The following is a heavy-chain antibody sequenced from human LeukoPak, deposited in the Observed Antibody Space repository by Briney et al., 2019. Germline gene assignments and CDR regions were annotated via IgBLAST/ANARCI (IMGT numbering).Heavy chain of an antibody. CDR1: GFTFSSHA. D-gene: IGHD2-8*01. V-gene: IGHV3-23*01. CDR3: AKRPVNGHGLDP. CDR2: ISSSGGST. J-gene: IGHJ5*02. Sequence: PGGSLRLSCAASGFTFSSHAMSWVRQSPGKGLEWVSAISSSGGSTYYADSVKGRFTISRDNSKNTLYLQMNSLRAEDTAVYYCAKRPVNGHGLDPWGQGTLVTVSS.